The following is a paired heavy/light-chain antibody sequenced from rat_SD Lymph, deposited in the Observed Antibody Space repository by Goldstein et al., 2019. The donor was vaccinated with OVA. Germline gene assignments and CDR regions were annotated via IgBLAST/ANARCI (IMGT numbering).Heavy chain of an antibody. D-gene: IGHD1-4*01. Sequence: QVQLKESGPGLVQPSETLSLTCTVSGFSLNSYSVHWVRQHSGKSLEWLGRMWSDGKKSYNSAFTSRLSISRDTSKSQVFLKMNSLQTEDTGTYYCARSSGYAYNYLFDYWGQGVMVTVSS. CDR1: GFSLNSYS. V-gene: IGHV2S18*01. CDR2: MWSDGKK. J-gene: IGHJ2*01. CDR3: ARSSGYAYNYLFDY.
Light chain of an antibody. CDR2: YTS. Sequence: DIQMTQTPSSMPASLGERVTISCRASQGISNYLNWYQQKPDGTIKPLIYYTSNLQSGVPSRFSGSGSGTDYSLTISSLEPEDFAMYYCQQHAGSPFTFGAGTKLEL. V-gene: IGKV10S5*01. CDR1: QGISNY. CDR3: QQHAGSPFT. J-gene: IGKJ2-1*01.